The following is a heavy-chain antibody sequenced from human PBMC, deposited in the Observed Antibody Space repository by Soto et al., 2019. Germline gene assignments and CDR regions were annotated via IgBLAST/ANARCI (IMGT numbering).Heavy chain of an antibody. CDR2: VEVENDDR. CDR1: GITFSDLH. J-gene: IGHJ4*02. CDR3: AAVRGSLGSLSFDY. D-gene: IGHD1-26*01. Sequence: EVLLQQSGAEAREPGGVVKMSCAVSGITFSDLHMHWVKQAPGKGLEWVGLVEVENDDRLYAAKYRGRLNINTDTSRHTSYMELTSLTSDDTAIYFCAAVRGSLGSLSFDYWGQGTPVTVS. V-gene: IGHV1-69-2*01.